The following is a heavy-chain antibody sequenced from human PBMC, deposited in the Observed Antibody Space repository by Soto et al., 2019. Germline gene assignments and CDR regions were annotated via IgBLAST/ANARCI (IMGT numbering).Heavy chain of an antibody. D-gene: IGHD3-22*01. V-gene: IGHV4-34*01. CDR2: INHSGST. CDR3: ASFYYDSSGYDGIDV. J-gene: IGHJ6*02. Sequence: SETLSLTCAVYGGSFSGYYWSWIRQPPGKGLEWIGEINHSGSTNYNPSLKSRVTISVDTSKNQFSLKLSSVTAADTAVYYCASFYYDSSGYDGIDVWGQGTTVTVSS. CDR1: GGSFSGYY.